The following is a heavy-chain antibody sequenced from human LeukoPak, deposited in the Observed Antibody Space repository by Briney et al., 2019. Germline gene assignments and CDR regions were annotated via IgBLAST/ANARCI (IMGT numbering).Heavy chain of an antibody. CDR1: GGSFSGYY. V-gene: IGHV4-34*01. CDR3: ARRYCSSTSCYASQYYYYYYYMDV. CDR2: INHSGST. J-gene: IGHJ6*03. D-gene: IGHD2-2*01. Sequence: SETLSLTCAVYGGSFSGYYWSWIRQPLGKGLGWIAEINHSGSTTYNPSLKSRVTISVDTSKNQFSLKLSSVTAADTAVYYCARRYCSSTSCYASQYYYYYYYMDVWGKGTTVTVS.